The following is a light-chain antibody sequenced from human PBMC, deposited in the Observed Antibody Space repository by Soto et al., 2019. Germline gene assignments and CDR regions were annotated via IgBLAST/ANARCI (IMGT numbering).Light chain of an antibody. CDR3: QHYGSYPRA. Sequence: DIQMTQSPSTLSASVGDRVTITCRTSQSLSSWLAWYQQKPGKAPKLLIYKTSSLESGVPSRFSGSGSGTVFALTISSLQPDDFATYYCQHYGSYPRAFGPGTKVDI. CDR1: QSLSSW. V-gene: IGKV1-5*03. J-gene: IGKJ3*01. CDR2: KTS.